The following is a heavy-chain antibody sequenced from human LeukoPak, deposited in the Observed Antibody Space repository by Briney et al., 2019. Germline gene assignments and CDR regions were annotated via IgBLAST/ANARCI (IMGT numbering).Heavy chain of an antibody. CDR3: ARSSEGRYYYDSSGFSYYYYYMDV. Sequence: SETLSLTCTVSGGSISSYYWSWIRQPPGKGLEWVGYIYYSGSTYYNPSLRSRVTISVDTSKNQFSLKLSSVTAADTAVYYCARSSEGRYYYDSSGFSYYYYYMDVWGKGTTVTISS. CDR1: GGSISSYY. D-gene: IGHD3-22*01. V-gene: IGHV4-59*01. J-gene: IGHJ6*03. CDR2: IYYSGST.